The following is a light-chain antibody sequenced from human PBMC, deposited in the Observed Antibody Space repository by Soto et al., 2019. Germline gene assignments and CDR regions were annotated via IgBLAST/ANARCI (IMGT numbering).Light chain of an antibody. V-gene: IGKV3-15*01. CDR3: QQYNNWPRT. Sequence: EIVMTQSPATLSASPGERATLSCRASQSVNNNLAWYHQKPGQAPRLLIYGASTRATGVPAKFSGSGSGTEFTLTISSLQSEDFAVYYCQQYNNWPRTFGQGTEVEI. J-gene: IGKJ1*01. CDR1: QSVNNN. CDR2: GAS.